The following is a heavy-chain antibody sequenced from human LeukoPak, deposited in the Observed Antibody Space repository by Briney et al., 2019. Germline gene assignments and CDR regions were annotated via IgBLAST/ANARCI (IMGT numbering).Heavy chain of an antibody. D-gene: IGHD5-24*01. J-gene: IGHJ4*02. CDR1: GYSFTSYW. CDR3: ARADGYNFFSFGN. V-gene: IGHV5-51*01. Sequence: GESLKISCKGSGYSFTSYWIGWVRQMPGKGLEWLGIIYPGESDTRYSPSFQGQVPLSADKSISTPYLQWSSLKASDTAMYYCARADGYNFFSFGNWGQGTLVTVSS. CDR2: IYPGESDT.